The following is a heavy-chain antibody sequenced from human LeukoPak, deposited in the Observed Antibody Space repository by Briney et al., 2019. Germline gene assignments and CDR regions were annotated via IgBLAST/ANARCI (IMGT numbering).Heavy chain of an antibody. J-gene: IGHJ4*02. Sequence: PSETLSLTCTVSGGSISSSSYYWGWIRQPPGKGLEWIGSIYHSGSTYNNPSLKSRVTIAVDMSKNQFSLRLSSVTAADTAVYYCVRGNSPASFDYWGQGTLVTVSS. V-gene: IGHV4-39*07. CDR1: GGSISSSSYY. D-gene: IGHD2-21*01. CDR2: IYHSGST. CDR3: VRGNSPASFDY.